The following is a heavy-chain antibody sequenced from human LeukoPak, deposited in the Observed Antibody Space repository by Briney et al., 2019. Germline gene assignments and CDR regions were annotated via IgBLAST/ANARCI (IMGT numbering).Heavy chain of an antibody. V-gene: IGHV3-23*01. CDR3: AQGYSSGWYPY. CDR1: GFSVSSYG. Sequence: GGSLRLSCAVSGFSVSSYGTSWVRQAPGKGLEWISAISVNGETTYYANSVKGRFIISRDNSENTLYLQMNSLRAEDTAVYYCAQGYSSGWYPYWGQGSLVSVSS. D-gene: IGHD6-19*01. J-gene: IGHJ4*02. CDR2: ISVNGETT.